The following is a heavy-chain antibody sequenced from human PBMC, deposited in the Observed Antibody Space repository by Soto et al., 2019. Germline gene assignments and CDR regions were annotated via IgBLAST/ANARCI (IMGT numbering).Heavy chain of an antibody. CDR3: TTNFYSDYGMDV. CDR1: GITFSKAW. CDR2: IKSKSDGGTT. Sequence: EVQLVESGGGLVKPGGSLRLSCAASGITFSKAWMKWVRQSPGKGLQWVGRIKSKSDGGTTDYAAPVKGRFTISRDDSKNTLCLQMNSLKTEDTDVYYCTTNFYSDYGMDVWGQGTTVTVSS. D-gene: IGHD4-4*01. V-gene: IGHV3-15*05. J-gene: IGHJ6*02.